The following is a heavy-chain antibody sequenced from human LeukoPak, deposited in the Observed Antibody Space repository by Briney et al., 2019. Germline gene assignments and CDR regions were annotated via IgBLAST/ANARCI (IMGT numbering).Heavy chain of an antibody. CDR1: GGTFSSYA. CDR2: IIPILGIA. CDR3: ARVKGAMIVVVGNXFDI. J-gene: IGHJ3*02. D-gene: IGHD3-22*01. Sequence: SVKVSCKASGGTFSSYAISWVRQAPGQGLEWMGRIIPILGIANYAQKFQGRVTITADKSTSTAYMELSSLRSEDTAVYYCARVKGAMIVVVGNXFDIWGQGTMVTVSS. V-gene: IGHV1-69*04.